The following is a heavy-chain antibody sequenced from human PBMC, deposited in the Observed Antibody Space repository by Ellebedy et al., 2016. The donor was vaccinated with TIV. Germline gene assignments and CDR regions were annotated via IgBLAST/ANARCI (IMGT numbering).Heavy chain of an antibody. CDR1: GGSISSHY. D-gene: IGHD3-16*01. V-gene: IGHV4-59*11. Sequence: SETLSLXXTVSGGSISSHYWTWIRQPPGKGLEWIGYIYYSGSTNYNPPLRSRVTISLDTSKNQFSLKLSSVTAADTAVYYCAKDGRDNGVFVLGTQFDDWGQGTLVTVSS. CDR2: IYYSGST. CDR3: AKDGRDNGVFVLGTQFDD. J-gene: IGHJ4*02.